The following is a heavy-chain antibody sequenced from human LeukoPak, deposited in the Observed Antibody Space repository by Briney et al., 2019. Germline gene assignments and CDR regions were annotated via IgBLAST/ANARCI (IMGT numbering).Heavy chain of an antibody. V-gene: IGHV4-34*01. CDR2: INHSGST. CDR3: ARDDVDYFDY. D-gene: IGHD1-1*01. Sequence: SETLSLTCAVYGGSFSGYYWSWIRQPPGKGLEWIGEINHSGSTNYNPSLKSRVTISVDTSKNQFSLKLSSVTAADTAVYYCARDDVDYFDYWGQGTLVTVSS. CDR1: GGSFSGYY. J-gene: IGHJ4*02.